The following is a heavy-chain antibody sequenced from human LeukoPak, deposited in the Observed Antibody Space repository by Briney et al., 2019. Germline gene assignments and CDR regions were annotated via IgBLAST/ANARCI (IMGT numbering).Heavy chain of an antibody. D-gene: IGHD6-19*01. CDR3: AREIDSSGWYVRWFDP. J-gene: IGHJ5*02. Sequence: SETLSLTCAVSGGSISSSNWWSWVRQPPGKGLEWSGEIYHSGSTNYNPSLKSRVTISVDKSKNQFSLKLSSVTAADTAVYYCAREIDSSGWYVRWFDPWGQGTLVTVSS. CDR2: IYHSGST. V-gene: IGHV4-4*02. CDR1: GGSISSSNW.